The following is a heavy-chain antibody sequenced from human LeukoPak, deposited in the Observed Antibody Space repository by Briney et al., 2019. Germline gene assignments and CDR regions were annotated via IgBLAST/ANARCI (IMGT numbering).Heavy chain of an antibody. CDR2: ISAYNGNT. Sequence: ASVKVSCKASGYTFTGYYMHWVRQAPGQGLEWMGWISAYNGNTNYAQKLQGRVTMTTDTSTSTAYMELRSLRSDDTAVYYCARDLRNTAPGTYCDYWGQGTLVTVSS. V-gene: IGHV1-18*04. CDR1: GYTFTGYY. J-gene: IGHJ4*02. CDR3: ARDLRNTAPGTYCDY. D-gene: IGHD5-18*01.